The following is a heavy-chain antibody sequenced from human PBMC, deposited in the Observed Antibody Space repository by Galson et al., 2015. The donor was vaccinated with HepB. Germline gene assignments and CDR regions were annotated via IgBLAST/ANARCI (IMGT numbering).Heavy chain of an antibody. Sequence: CAISGDSVSSNSAAWNWIRQSPSRGLEWLGRTYYRSKWYNDYAVSVESRITINPDTSKNQFSLQLNSVTPEDTAVYYCARERGAYCGGDCYSFSAFDIWGQGTMVTVSS. CDR3: ARERGAYCGGDCYSFSAFDI. J-gene: IGHJ3*02. CDR2: TYYRSKWYN. D-gene: IGHD2-21*02. V-gene: IGHV6-1*01. CDR1: GDSVSSNSAA.